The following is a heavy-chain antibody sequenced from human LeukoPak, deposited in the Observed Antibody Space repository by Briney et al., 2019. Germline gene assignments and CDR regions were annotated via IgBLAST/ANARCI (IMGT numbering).Heavy chain of an antibody. CDR2: VSYSGST. V-gene: IGHV4-59*01. Sequence: SETLSLTCTVSGGSISSYYWSWIRQPPGKELEWIGYVSYSGSTNYNPSLKSRVTISVDTSKNQFSLKLSSVTAADTAVYYYARNYYDSSDYEYYFDYWGQGTLVTVSS. D-gene: IGHD3-22*01. CDR1: GGSISSYY. CDR3: ARNYYDSSDYEYYFDY. J-gene: IGHJ4*02.